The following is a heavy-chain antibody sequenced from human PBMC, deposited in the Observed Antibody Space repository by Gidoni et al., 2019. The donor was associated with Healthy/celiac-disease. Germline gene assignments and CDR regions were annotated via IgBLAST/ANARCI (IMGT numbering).Heavy chain of an antibody. CDR1: GYTLTRYA. Sequence: QVQLVYSGAEVKKPGVPVQVSCQASGYTLTRYAMHWACQAPGRRLEWMGWINAGNGNKKCSKKFKGRVTITRDTSAGTAYMELSSLRSEDTAVYYCARGSYDLWSGYFDYWGQGTLVTVSS. V-gene: IGHV1-3*01. D-gene: IGHD3-3*01. CDR3: ARGSYDLWSGYFDY. CDR2: INAGNGNK. J-gene: IGHJ4*02.